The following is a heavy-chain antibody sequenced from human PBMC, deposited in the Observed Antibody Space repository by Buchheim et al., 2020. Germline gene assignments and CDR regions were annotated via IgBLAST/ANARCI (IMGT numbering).Heavy chain of an antibody. CDR1: GFTFSSYG. D-gene: IGHD2-2*02. CDR3: AKNRDPYLYLREFDY. CDR2: ISYDGNKK. Sequence: QVQLVESGGGVVQTGRSLRLSCAASGFTFSSYGMHWVRQAPGKGLEWVALISYDGNKKYFADSVKGRFTISRDNSKNMLYLQMSNLKTEDTAIYYCAKNRDPYLYLREFDYWGQGTL. J-gene: IGHJ4*02. V-gene: IGHV3-30*18.